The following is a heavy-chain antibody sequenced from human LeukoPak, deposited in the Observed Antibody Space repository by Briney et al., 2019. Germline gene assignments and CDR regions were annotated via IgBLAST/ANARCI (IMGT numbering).Heavy chain of an antibody. J-gene: IGHJ6*02. D-gene: IGHD4-17*01. CDR1: GYTFTSYY. V-gene: IGHV1-46*01. CDR3: ARLRTTVTTGPQWGYYYGMDV. Sequence: ASVKVSCKASGYTFTSYYMHWVRQAPGQGLEWMGIINPSGGSTSYAQKFQGRVTMTRDTSTSTVYMELSSLRSEDTAVYYCARLRTTVTTGPQWGYYYGMDVWGQGTTVTVSS. CDR2: INPSGGST.